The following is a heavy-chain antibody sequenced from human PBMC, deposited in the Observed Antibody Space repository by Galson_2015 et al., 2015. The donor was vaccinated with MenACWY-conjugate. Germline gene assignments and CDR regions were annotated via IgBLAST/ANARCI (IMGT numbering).Heavy chain of an antibody. Sequence: SLRLSCAASGFTLSSYAMSWVRQAPGKGLEWVSAISGSGGSTYYADSVKGRFTISRDNSKNTLYLQMNSLRAEDTAVYYCAKDGGKAMAKGFDYGGQGTLVTVSS. D-gene: IGHD5-18*01. J-gene: IGHJ4*02. V-gene: IGHV3-23*01. CDR1: GFTLSSYA. CDR2: ISGSGGST. CDR3: AKDGGKAMAKGFDY.